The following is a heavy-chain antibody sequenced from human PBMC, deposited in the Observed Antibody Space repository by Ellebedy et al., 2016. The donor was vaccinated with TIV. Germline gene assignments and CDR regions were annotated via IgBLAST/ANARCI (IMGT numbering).Heavy chain of an antibody. Sequence: ASVKVSXKASGYTFTSYDINWVRQATGQGLEWMGWMNPNSGNTGYAQKFQGRVTMTRNTSISTAYMELSSLRSEDTAVYYCARVDYDYVLYGMDVWGQGTTVTVSS. J-gene: IGHJ6*02. CDR2: MNPNSGNT. V-gene: IGHV1-8*01. CDR1: GYTFTSYD. CDR3: ARVDYDYVLYGMDV. D-gene: IGHD3-16*01.